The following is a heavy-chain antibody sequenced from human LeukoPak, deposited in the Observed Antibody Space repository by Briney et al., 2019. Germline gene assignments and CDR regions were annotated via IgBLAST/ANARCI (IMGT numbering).Heavy chain of an antibody. J-gene: IGHJ4*02. CDR2: IYIKST. V-gene: IGHV4-59*01. CDR3: ARDTTVASGMQY. D-gene: IGHD6-19*01. CDR1: GGSISTFS. Sequence: SETLSLTCTVSGGSISTFSWSWVRQFPGKGLEWIGSIYIKSTNYNPSLKSRVAISVDTSKNQFSLRLDSVTTADTAVYYCARDTTVASGMQYWGQGTLVTVSS.